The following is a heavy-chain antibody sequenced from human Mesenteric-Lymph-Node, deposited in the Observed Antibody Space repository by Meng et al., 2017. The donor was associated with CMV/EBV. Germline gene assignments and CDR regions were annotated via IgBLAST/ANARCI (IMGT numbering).Heavy chain of an antibody. J-gene: IGHJ4*02. Sequence: GGSLRLSCAASGFTFSSYWMHWVRQGPGKGLVWVSRINGDGSSTSYADSVKGRFTISRDNAKNTLYLQMNSLRAEDTAVYYCARVEPAVGGAFDYWGQGTLVTVSS. D-gene: IGHD6-19*01. CDR1: GFTFSSYW. CDR3: ARVEPAVGGAFDY. V-gene: IGHV3-74*01. CDR2: INGDGSST.